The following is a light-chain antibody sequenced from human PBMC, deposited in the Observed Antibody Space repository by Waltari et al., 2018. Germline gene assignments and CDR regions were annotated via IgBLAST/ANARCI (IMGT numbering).Light chain of an antibody. CDR2: WVT. V-gene: IGLV2-14*01. J-gene: IGLJ1*01. CDR1: TAGIPPHTY. Sequence: QSALTPPASVSASPGPSITMSFTATTAGIPPHTYVPCYHLHPATAPKVIIYWVTSQPSGVSSRLSGSKSGVTAYLTIHGLQPEDEADYFCSSYSTSIALNFVFGTVTKVTVL. CDR3: SSYSTSIALNFV.